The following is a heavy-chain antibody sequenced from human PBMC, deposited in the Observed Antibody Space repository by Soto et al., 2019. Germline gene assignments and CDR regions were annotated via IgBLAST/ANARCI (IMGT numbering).Heavy chain of an antibody. CDR3: ARDAVGATAFWGYLGY. CDR2: IRFDGSNI. J-gene: IGHJ4*02. V-gene: IGHV3-33*01. CDR1: GSIFRGYG. D-gene: IGHD2-15*01. Sequence: QVLLVESGGGVVQPGRSLRLSCAASGSIFRGYGMHWVRQAPGKGLEWVAVIRFDGSNINYADFVMGRFTISRDNYKNTLFLEMNSLRVEDKAVYYCARDAVGATAFWGYLGYWGQGTLVTVSS.